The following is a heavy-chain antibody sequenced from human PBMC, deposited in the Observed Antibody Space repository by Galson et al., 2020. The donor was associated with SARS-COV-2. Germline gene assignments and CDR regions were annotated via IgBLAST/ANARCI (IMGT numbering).Heavy chain of an antibody. V-gene: IGHV6-1*01. CDR3: ARYWDPFYSRNSFDY. CDR2: TYYRSKWYN. CDR1: GDSVSSNNAA. Sequence: SQTLSLTCAISGDSVSSNNAAWNWIRQSPSRGLEWLGRTYYRSKWYNDYALSVKSRITINPDSSKNQFSLQLNSVTPEDTAVYYCARYWDPFYSRNSFDYWGQGTLVTVSS. J-gene: IGHJ4*02. D-gene: IGHD2-8*02.